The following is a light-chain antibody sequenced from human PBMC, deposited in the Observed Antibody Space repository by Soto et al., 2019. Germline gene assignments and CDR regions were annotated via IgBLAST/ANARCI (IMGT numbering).Light chain of an antibody. CDR1: QNFGNTF. Sequence: IVLTQSPGTLSLSPGERATLSCRASQNFGNTFLAWYQQKPGHAPRLLIYGASSRATGIPDRISGSGSGTDFTLTISRLEPEDFAVYFCQQYGSSPYPFGQGTKLEIK. CDR3: QQYGSSPYP. CDR2: GAS. J-gene: IGKJ2*01. V-gene: IGKV3-20*01.